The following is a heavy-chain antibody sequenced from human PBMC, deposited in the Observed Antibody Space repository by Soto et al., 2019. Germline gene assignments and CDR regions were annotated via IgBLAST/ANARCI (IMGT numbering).Heavy chain of an antibody. CDR3: ARSVLVSLDAFDI. CDR1: GGTFSSYT. CDR2: IIPILGIA. D-gene: IGHD1-26*01. Sequence: QVQLVQSGAEVKKPGSSVKVSCKASGGTFSSYTISWVRQAPGQGLEWMGRIIPILGIANYAQKFQGRVTITADKSTSTVYMEVISLRYEDTAVYYCARSVLVSLDAFDILGQGTMGTGSS. V-gene: IGHV1-69*02. J-gene: IGHJ3*02.